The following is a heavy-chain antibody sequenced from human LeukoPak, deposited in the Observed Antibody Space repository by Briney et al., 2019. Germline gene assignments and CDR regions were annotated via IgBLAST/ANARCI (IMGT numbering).Heavy chain of an antibody. Sequence: RGGSVRLFCAASGFTFSPYSMNWVRQAPGKGLEWGAYISSSSSTIYCADSVRGRLTISRDNAKNSLYLQMNSLRAEDTAVYYCAKGMGYASGSSYSYYYYMDVWGKGTTVTISS. CDR3: AKGMGYASGSSYSYYYYMDV. J-gene: IGHJ6*03. CDR1: GFTFSPYS. V-gene: IGHV3-48*04. D-gene: IGHD3-10*01. CDR2: ISSSSSTI.